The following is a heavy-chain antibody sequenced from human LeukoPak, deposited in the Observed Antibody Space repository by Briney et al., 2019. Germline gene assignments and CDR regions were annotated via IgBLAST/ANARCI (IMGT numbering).Heavy chain of an antibody. CDR2: IQYDGSFK. V-gene: IGHV3-30*02. CDR1: GFTFSFYG. J-gene: IGHJ4*02. CDR3: AKTSDQLLYSKFDS. D-gene: IGHD2-2*02. Sequence: PGGSLRLSCSTSGFTFSFYGMPWVRQAPGKGLEWVAFIQYDGSFKFYADSVQGRFSISRDNSKNTLFLQMNSLRADDTAVYYCAKTSDQLLYSKFDSWGQGTLVTVSS.